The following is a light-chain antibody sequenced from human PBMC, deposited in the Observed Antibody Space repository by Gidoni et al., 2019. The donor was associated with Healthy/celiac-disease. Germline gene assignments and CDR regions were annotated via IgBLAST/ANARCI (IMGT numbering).Light chain of an antibody. CDR2: AAS. CDR3: QQSYSTPPST. V-gene: IGKV1-39*01. J-gene: IGKJ3*01. Sequence: DIQTNQSPSSLSASVGDRVTITCRASQSISSYLNWYQPKPGKAPKLLIYAASSLQRGVPSRFSGSGYGTDFTLTISSLQPEDFATYYCQQSYSTPPSTFXHXTKVDIK. CDR1: QSISSY.